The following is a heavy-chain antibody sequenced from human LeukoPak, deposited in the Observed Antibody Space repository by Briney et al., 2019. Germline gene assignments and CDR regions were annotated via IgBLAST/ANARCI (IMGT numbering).Heavy chain of an antibody. CDR3: ARDQPLAVASWGYFYYYMDV. D-gene: IGHD7-27*01. CDR2: IKQDGTDK. Sequence: GGSLRLSCAASGFSFSSYWMSWVRQAPGKGLEWVANIKQDGTDKYYTDSVKGRFTMSGDNAKNSLFLQMNSLRVEDTAVYFCARDQPLAVASWGYFYYYMDVWGKGTTVTVSS. J-gene: IGHJ6*03. V-gene: IGHV3-7*01. CDR1: GFSFSSYW.